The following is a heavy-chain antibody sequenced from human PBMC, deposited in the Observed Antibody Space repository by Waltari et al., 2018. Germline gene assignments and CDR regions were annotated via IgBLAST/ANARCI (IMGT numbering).Heavy chain of an antibody. D-gene: IGHD1-20*01. CDR2: TSYDGSNK. CDR3: ARDYVGVTGTTFRVFDV. Sequence: QVPLVESGGGVVQPGRSLRLSCAASGFTFSNYAMPWVRQAPGKGLGWVAITSYDGSNKYYAASVKGRFTISRDNSKNTLYLQMNSLRAEDTAVYYCARDYVGVTGTTFRVFDVWGQGTLVTVSS. J-gene: IGHJ3*01. V-gene: IGHV3-30-3*01. CDR1: GFTFSNYA.